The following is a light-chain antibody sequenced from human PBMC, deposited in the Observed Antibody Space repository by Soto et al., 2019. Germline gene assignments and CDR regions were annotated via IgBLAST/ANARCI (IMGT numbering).Light chain of an antibody. CDR2: KVS. Sequence: DVVMTQSPLSLPVTLGQPASISCRSNQSLVHSDGIAYFSWFQQRPGRSPRRLIYKVSNRDSGVPARFSGSGSGTDFALKISSVEAEAVGVYYCMQGTHWPITFGQGTRLEIK. CDR1: QSLVHSDGIAY. V-gene: IGKV2-30*02. J-gene: IGKJ5*01. CDR3: MQGTHWPIT.